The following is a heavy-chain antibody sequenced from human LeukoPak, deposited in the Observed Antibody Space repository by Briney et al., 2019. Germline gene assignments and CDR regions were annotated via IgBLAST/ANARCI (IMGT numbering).Heavy chain of an antibody. V-gene: IGHV4-31*03. CDR1: GGSISSGGYY. Sequence: SETLSLTCTVSGGSISSGGYYWSWIRQHPGKGLEWIGYIYYSGSTYYNPSLKSRITISVDTSKNQFSLKLSSVTAADTAVYYCASGYSYGYEVGYYYGMDVWGQGTTVTVSS. CDR3: ASGYSYGYEVGYYYGMDV. CDR2: IYYSGST. J-gene: IGHJ6*02. D-gene: IGHD5-18*01.